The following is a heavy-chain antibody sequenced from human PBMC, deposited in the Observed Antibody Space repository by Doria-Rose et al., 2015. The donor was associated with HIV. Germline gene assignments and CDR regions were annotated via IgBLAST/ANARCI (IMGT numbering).Heavy chain of an antibody. J-gene: IGHJ4*02. CDR3: ARIKSSRWYHKYYFDF. CDR1: GVSLSSPGMG. CDR2: SFSDDER. Sequence: QVQLVQSGPVLVKPTETLTLTCTVSGVSLSSPGMGVSWIRQPPGKALEWLANSFSDDERSYKTSLKSRLTISRCTSKRQVVLTMTDMDPVDTATYYCARIKSSRWYHKYYFDFWGQGTLVIVSA. V-gene: IGHV2-26*01. D-gene: IGHD6-13*01.